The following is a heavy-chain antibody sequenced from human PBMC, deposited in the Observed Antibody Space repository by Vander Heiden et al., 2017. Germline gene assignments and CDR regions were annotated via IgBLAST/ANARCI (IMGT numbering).Heavy chain of an antibody. V-gene: IGHV3-21*01. D-gene: IGHD3-22*01. CDR2: ISSSSSYI. J-gene: IGHJ4*02. CDR3: ARDTSVVVIAY. Sequence: EVQLVEPGGGLVKPGGSLRLSCSASGFTFSSYSMNWVRQAPGKGLEWVSSISSSSSYIYYADSVKGRFTISRDNAKNSLYLQMNSLRAEDTAGYYCARDTSVVVIAYWGQGTLVTVAS. CDR1: GFTFSSYS.